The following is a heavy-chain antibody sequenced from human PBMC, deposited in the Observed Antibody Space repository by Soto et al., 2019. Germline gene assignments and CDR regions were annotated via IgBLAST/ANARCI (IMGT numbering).Heavy chain of an antibody. J-gene: IGHJ4*02. CDR1: GCSINSGGYY. Sequence: QVQLREPGPGLLKPSQTLSLTCTVSGCSINSGGYYWSWVRQHPVRGLDYIGYISYSGDTYYNPFLRRRATISLDTSKNEFSLKLRSVSDADTAVYYCARGILLFGVTYLDYWGQGTLVTVS. D-gene: IGHD3-10*02. CDR2: ISYSGDT. V-gene: IGHV4-31*03. CDR3: ARGILLFGVTYLDY.